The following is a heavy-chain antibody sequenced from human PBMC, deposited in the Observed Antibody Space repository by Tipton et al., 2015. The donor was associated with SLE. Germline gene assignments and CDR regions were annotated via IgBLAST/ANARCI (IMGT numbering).Heavy chain of an antibody. CDR2: ISSSSYI. D-gene: IGHD6-19*01. J-gene: IGHJ3*02. CDR3: ARDRAGALDAFDI. Sequence: GSLRLSCAASGFTFSSYRMNWVRQAPGKGLEWVSSISSSSYIYYADSVKGRFTISRDNAKNSLYLQMNSLRAEDTAVYYCARDRAGALDAFDIWGQGTMVTVSS. V-gene: IGHV3-21*01. CDR1: GFTFSSYR.